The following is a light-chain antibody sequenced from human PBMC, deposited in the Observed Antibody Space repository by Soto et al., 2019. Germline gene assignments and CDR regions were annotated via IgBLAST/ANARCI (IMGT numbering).Light chain of an antibody. CDR3: AAWDDSLNGL. CDR1: SSNIGSNT. J-gene: IGLJ2*01. Sequence: QSVLTQPPSASGTPWQRVTISCSGSSSNIGSNTVNWYQQLPGTAPKLLIYSNNQRPSGVPDRFSGSKSGASASLAISGLQSEDEADYYCAAWDDSLNGLFGGGTKVTVL. CDR2: SNN. V-gene: IGLV1-44*01.